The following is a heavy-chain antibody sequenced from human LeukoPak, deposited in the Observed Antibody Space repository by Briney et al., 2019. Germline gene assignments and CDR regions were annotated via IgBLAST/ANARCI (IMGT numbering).Heavy chain of an antibody. Sequence: GGSLRLSCAASGFTFSSYWMSWVRQAPGKGLEWVANIKQDGSEKYYVDSVKGRFTISRDNAKNSLYLQMNSLRAEDTAVYYCARDQGLGYCSSTSCPTDYWGQGTLVTVSS. CDR1: GFTFSSYW. CDR3: ARDQGLGYCSSTSCPTDY. CDR2: IKQDGSEK. D-gene: IGHD2-2*01. V-gene: IGHV3-7*01. J-gene: IGHJ4*02.